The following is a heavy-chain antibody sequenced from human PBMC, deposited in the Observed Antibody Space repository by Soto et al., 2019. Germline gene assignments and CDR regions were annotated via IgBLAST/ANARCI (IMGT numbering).Heavy chain of an antibody. D-gene: IGHD2-2*01. J-gene: IGHJ6*02. CDR1: GGTFSSYA. CDR2: IIPIFGTA. V-gene: IGHV1-69*01. CDR3: ASVGDIVVVPAAELYYYYYGMDV. Sequence: QVQLVQSGAEVKKPGSSVKVSCKASGGTFSSYAISWVRQAPGQGLEWMGGIIPIFGTANYAQKFQGRVTITADESTSTAVMELSSLRSEDTDVYYCASVGDIVVVPAAELYYYYYGMDVWCQGTTVTVSS.